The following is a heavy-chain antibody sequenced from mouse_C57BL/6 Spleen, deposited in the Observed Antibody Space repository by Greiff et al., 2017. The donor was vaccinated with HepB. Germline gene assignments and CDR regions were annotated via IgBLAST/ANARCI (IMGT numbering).Heavy chain of an antibody. CDR1: GFTFTDYY. CDR3: ANIYDGYSYYFDY. J-gene: IGHJ2*01. V-gene: IGHV5-16*01. Sequence: EVLLVQPEGGLVQPGSSMKLSCTASGFTFTDYYMTWVRQVPEQGLEWVANINHDGSSTYYMDSLKSRFIISRDTAKNIPYMQMSSLKSEETATYYCANIYDGYSYYFDYWGQGTTLTVSS. CDR2: INHDGSST. D-gene: IGHD2-3*01.